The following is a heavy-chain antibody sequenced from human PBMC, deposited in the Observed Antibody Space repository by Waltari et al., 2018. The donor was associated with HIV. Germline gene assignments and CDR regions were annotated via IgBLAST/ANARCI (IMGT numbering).Heavy chain of an antibody. D-gene: IGHD1-1*01. CDR3: TTSAIGNIFDN. J-gene: IGHJ4*02. CDR1: GLAFSAYP. Sequence: EVQLVESGGGLVQTGGSLRLSCAASGLAFSAYPMDWVRQAPGKGLGWVGRIRNKPSSYTTEYAASVKGRFSISRDDSRNSLYLQMNSLKTEDTAVYYCTTSAIGNIFDNWGQGTLVTVSS. V-gene: IGHV3-72*01. CDR2: IRNKPSSYTT.